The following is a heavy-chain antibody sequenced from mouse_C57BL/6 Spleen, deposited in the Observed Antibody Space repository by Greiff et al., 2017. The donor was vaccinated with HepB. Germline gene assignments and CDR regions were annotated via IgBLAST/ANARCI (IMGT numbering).Heavy chain of an antibody. J-gene: IGHJ2*01. V-gene: IGHV1-59*01. CDR1: GYTFTSYW. CDR2: IDPSDSYT. Sequence: QVQLQQPGAELVRPGTSVKLSCKASGYTFTSYWMHWVKQRPGQGLEWIGVIDPSDSYTNYNQKFKGKATLTVDTSSSTAYMQLGSLTSEDSAVYYCARNDGYYGDYWGQGTTLTVSS. CDR3: ARNDGYYGDY. D-gene: IGHD2-3*01.